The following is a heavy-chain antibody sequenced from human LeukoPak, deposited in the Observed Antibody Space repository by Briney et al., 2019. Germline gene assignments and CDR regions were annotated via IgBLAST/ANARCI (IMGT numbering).Heavy chain of an antibody. J-gene: IGHJ4*02. CDR2: ITYNGDVT. CDR1: GFTFSGYA. CDR3: AKDGLYFDGSAHIYYFDA. D-gene: IGHD3-22*01. Sequence: GGSLRLSCAASGFTFSGYAMSWVRQAPGKGLEWVANITYNGDVTYYLDSVKGRFTISRDNSKNTLYLQMNNLRGEDTALYYCAKDGLYFDGSAHIYYFDAWGQGALVAVSS. V-gene: IGHV3-23*02.